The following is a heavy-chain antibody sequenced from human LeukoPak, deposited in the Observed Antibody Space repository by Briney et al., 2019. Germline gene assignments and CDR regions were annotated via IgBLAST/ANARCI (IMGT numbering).Heavy chain of an antibody. V-gene: IGHV3-66*02. J-gene: IGHJ4*02. CDR1: GFTVSSNY. Sequence: GGSVRLSCAASGFTVSSNYMNWVRQAPGKGLEWVSVIYSGGSTYYADSVKGRFTISRDNSKNTLYLQMNSLRAEDTAVYYCARDQSGFLEWPFWGQGTLVTVSS. CDR2: IYSGGST. D-gene: IGHD3-3*01. CDR3: ARDQSGFLEWPF.